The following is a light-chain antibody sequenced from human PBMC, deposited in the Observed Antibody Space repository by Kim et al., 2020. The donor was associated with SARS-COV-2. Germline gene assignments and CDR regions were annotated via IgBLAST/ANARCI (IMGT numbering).Light chain of an antibody. CDR1: SSNIGAGYD. J-gene: IGLJ3*02. CDR3: QSYDSGLSGVL. Sequence: QSVLTQPPSVSGAPGQRVTISCTGSSSNIGAGYDVHWYQQVPGTVPKLLIYNNNNRPSGVPDRFSGSKSGTSASLAITGLQAEDEADYYCQSYDSGLSGVLFGGGTQLTVL. V-gene: IGLV1-40*01. CDR2: NNN.